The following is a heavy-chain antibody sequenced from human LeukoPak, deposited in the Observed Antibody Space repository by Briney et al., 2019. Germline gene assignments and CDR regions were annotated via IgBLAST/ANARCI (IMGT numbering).Heavy chain of an antibody. V-gene: IGHV1-18*01. CDR1: GYTFTSYG. CDR3: ARVKSITMIVVAFGY. CDR2: ISVYNGNT. J-gene: IGHJ4*02. D-gene: IGHD3-22*01. Sequence: ASVKVSCKASGYTFTSYGISWVRQAPGQGLEWMGWISVYNGNTNYAQKLQGRVTMTTDTSTSTAYMELGSLRSDDTAVYYCARVKSITMIVVAFGYWGQGTLVTVSS.